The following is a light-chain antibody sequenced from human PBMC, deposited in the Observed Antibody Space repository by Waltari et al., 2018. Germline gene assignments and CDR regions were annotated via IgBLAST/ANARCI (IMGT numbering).Light chain of an antibody. J-gene: IGLJ2*01. V-gene: IGLV2-14*03. Sequence: QSALTQPASVSGSPGQSITISCTGTSSYVGGYNYVSWYQQHPGKTPNLMIYDVSNRPSGVSNRFSGSKSGNTASLTISWLQAEDEADYYCSSYTSSSTLVFGGGTKLTVL. CDR1: SSYVGGYNY. CDR2: DVS. CDR3: SSYTSSSTLV.